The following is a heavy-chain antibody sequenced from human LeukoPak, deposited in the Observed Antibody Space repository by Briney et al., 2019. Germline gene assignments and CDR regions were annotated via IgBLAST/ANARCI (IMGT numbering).Heavy chain of an antibody. CDR3: ARVGIGAAEAAFDI. V-gene: IGHV1-69*05. J-gene: IGHJ3*02. CDR2: IIPISGTA. Sequence: SVKVSCNTSGGTFSSYAITWVRQAPGQGLEWMGRIIPISGTANYAQKFQGRVRIITDESTSTAYMELSSLRSEDTAVYYCARVGIGAAEAAFDIWGQGTMVTVSS. D-gene: IGHD6-13*01. CDR1: GGTFSSYA.